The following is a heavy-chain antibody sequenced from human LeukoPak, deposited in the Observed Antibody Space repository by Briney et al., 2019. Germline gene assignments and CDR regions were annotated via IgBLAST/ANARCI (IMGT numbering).Heavy chain of an antibody. CDR1: GGTFSSYA. CDR3: ARVPGGVSATGSVGGYLVMEV. V-gene: IGHV1-69*01. CDR2: IIPIFGTA. D-gene: IGHD2-21*01. Sequence: SVKVSCKASGGTFSSYAISWVRQAPGQGLEWMGGIIPIFGTANYAQKFQGRVTITADESTSTAYMELSSLRSEDTAVYYCARVPGGVSATGSVGGYLVMEVWGQGTTVTVSS. J-gene: IGHJ6*02.